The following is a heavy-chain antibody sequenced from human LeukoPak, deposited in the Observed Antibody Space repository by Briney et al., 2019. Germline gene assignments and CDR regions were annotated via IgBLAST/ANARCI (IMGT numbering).Heavy chain of an antibody. CDR3: ARDWGRGPLDY. Sequence: HPGGSLRLSCAASGFTFSSHWMHWVRQAPGKGLVWVSRINTDGSGTYYADSVKGRFTISRDNSKNTLYLQMNSLRAEDTAVYYCARDWGRGPLDYWGQGTLVTVSS. V-gene: IGHV3-74*01. CDR2: INTDGSGT. J-gene: IGHJ4*02. CDR1: GFTFSSHW. D-gene: IGHD3-10*01.